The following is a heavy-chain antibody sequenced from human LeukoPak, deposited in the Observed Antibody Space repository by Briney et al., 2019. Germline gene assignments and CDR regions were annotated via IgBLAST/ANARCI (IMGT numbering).Heavy chain of an antibody. V-gene: IGHV1-69*06. CDR3: ARPYQENSGSYFPFDY. D-gene: IGHD1-26*01. CDR2: IIPIFGTA. Sequence: ASVEVSCKASGYTFTGCYMHWVRQAPGQGLEWMGGIIPIFGTANYAQKFQGRVTITADKSTSTAYMELSSLRSEDTAVYYCARPYQENSGSYFPFDYWGQGTLVTVSS. CDR1: GYTFTGCY. J-gene: IGHJ4*02.